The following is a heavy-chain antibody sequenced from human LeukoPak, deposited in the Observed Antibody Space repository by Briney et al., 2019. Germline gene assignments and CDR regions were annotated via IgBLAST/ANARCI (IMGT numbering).Heavy chain of an antibody. V-gene: IGHV1-3*01. D-gene: IGHD5-12*01. Sequence: GAPVKVSCKASGYTFTSYAMHWVRQAPGQRLEWMGWINAGNGNTKYSQKFQGRVTITRDTSASTAYMELSSLRSEDTAVYYCARDPRGYSGYDSNYYYYGMDVWGKGTTVTVSS. CDR3: ARDPRGYSGYDSNYYYYGMDV. CDR2: INAGNGNT. J-gene: IGHJ6*04. CDR1: GYTFTSYA.